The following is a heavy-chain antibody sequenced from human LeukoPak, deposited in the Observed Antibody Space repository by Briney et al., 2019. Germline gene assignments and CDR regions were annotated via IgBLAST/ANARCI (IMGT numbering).Heavy chain of an antibody. D-gene: IGHD3-22*01. CDR2: ISSGSSFI. Sequence: GGSLRLSCAASGFTFSTYSMNWVRQAPAKGLEWVSSISSGSSFIYYADSVKGRFTISRDNAKNSLFLQMNSLRAEDIVVYYCARESSGYFYWAEGTLVTVSS. V-gene: IGHV3-21*03. J-gene: IGHJ4*02. CDR1: GFTFSTYS. CDR3: ARESSGYFY.